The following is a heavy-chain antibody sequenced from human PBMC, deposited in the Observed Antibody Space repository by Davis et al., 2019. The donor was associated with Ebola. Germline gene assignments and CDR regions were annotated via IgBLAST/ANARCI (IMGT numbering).Heavy chain of an antibody. D-gene: IGHD2-15*01. CDR3: ARDLNLVVVAVHYYYGMDV. CDR1: GFTFSSYA. CDR2: ISYDGSNK. Sequence: PGGSLRLSCAASGFTFSSYAMSWVRQAPGKGLEWVAVISYDGSNKYYADSVKGRFTISRDNSKNTLYLQMNSLRAEDTAVYYCARDLNLVVVAVHYYYGMDVWGQGTTVTVSS. V-gene: IGHV3-30-3*01. J-gene: IGHJ6*02.